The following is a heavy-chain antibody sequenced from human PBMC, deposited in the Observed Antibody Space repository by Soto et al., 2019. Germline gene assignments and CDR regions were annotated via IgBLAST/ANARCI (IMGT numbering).Heavy chain of an antibody. CDR1: GVSIRSYI. D-gene: IGHD3-22*01. V-gene: IGHV3-7*01. Sequence: EVHLVESGGGLVQPGGSLRLSCAASGVSIRSYIMSWVRQAPGKGLEWVANINEAGSAKYYADSMKGRFAISRDNAKNSLYLQLDSLRVEDTAVYFCASWQYDSGCWTLRDWGQGTLVIVSS. J-gene: IGHJ1*01. CDR3: ASWQYDSGCWTLRD. CDR2: INEAGSAK.